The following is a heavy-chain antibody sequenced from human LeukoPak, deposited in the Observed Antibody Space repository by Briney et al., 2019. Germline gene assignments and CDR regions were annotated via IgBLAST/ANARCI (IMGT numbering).Heavy chain of an antibody. J-gene: IGHJ3*02. CDR3: ARHIKPPQYEKNDAFDI. CDR1: GYTFTSYY. D-gene: IGHD3-3*01. Sequence: GASVKVSCKASGYTFTSYYMHWVRQAPGQGLEWMGIINPSGGSTSYAQKFQGRVTMTRDTSTSTVYMELSSLRSEDTAVYYCARHIKPPQYEKNDAFDIWGQGTMVTVSS. V-gene: IGHV1-46*01. CDR2: INPSGGST.